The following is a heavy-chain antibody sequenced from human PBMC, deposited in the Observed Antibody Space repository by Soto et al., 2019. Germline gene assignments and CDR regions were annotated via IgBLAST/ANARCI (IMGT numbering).Heavy chain of an antibody. J-gene: IGHJ4*02. V-gene: IGHV3-23*01. Sequence: GGSLRLSCAASGFTFSSYAMSWVRQAPGKGLEWVSVISGSGGSTYYADSVKGRFTISRDNSKNTLYLQMNSLRAEDTAVYYCAQPDSGWYDYWGQGTLVTVSS. D-gene: IGHD6-19*01. CDR1: GFTFSSYA. CDR3: AQPDSGWYDY. CDR2: ISGSGGST.